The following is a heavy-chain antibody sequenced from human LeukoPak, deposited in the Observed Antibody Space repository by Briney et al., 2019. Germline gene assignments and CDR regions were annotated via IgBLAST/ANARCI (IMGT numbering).Heavy chain of an antibody. J-gene: IGHJ4*02. Sequence: SQTLSLTCTVSGGSISSGSYYWSWIRQPAGKGLEWIGRIYTSGSTNYNPSLKSRVTTSVDTSKNQFSLKLSSVTAADTAVYYCAREDGSGTYYRDYWGQGTLVTVSS. CDR2: IYTSGST. D-gene: IGHD3-10*01. CDR1: GGSISSGSYY. V-gene: IGHV4-61*02. CDR3: AREDGSGTYYRDY.